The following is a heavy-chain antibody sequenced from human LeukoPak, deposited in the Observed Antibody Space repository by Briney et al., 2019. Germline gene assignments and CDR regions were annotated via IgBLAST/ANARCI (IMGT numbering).Heavy chain of an antibody. Sequence: GSLRLSCAASGFTFSSYSMNWVRQAPGKGLEWVSSISSSSSYIYYADSVKGRFTISRDNAKNSLYLQMNSLRAEDTAVYYCARVFNSHVYYYYMDVWGKGTTVTVSS. CDR3: ARVFNSHVYYYYMDV. D-gene: IGHD3-9*01. V-gene: IGHV3-21*01. CDR1: GFTFSSYS. CDR2: ISSSSSYI. J-gene: IGHJ6*03.